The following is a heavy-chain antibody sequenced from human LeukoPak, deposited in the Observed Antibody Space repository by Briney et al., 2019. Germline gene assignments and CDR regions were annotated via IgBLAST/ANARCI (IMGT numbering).Heavy chain of an antibody. D-gene: IGHD2-2*01. CDR2: INHSGST. V-gene: IGHV4-34*01. Sequence: SETLSLTCAVYGGSFRGYYWSWIRQPPGKGLEWIGEINHSGSTNYNPSLKSRVTISVDTSKNQFSLKLSSVTAADTAVYYCARGFKNIVVVPAAPGRAYYFDYWGQGTLVTVSS. CDR3: ARGFKNIVVVPAAPGRAYYFDY. J-gene: IGHJ4*02. CDR1: GGSFRGYY.